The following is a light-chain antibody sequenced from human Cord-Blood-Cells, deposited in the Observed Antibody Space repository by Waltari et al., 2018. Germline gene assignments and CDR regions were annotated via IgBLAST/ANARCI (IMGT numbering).Light chain of an antibody. V-gene: IGLV2-14*01. CDR3: SSYTSSSTFVV. J-gene: IGLJ2*01. Sequence: QSALTQPASVSGSPGQSITISCTGTSSDVGGYNYVSWYQQPPDKAPKLMIYDVSNRPSGVSSRFSGSKSGNTASLTISGLQAEDEADYYCSSYTSSSTFVVFGGGTKLTVL. CDR1: SSDVGGYNY. CDR2: DVS.